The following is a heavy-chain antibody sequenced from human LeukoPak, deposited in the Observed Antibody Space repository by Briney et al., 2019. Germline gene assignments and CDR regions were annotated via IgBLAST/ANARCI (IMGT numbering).Heavy chain of an antibody. Sequence: SETLSLTCAVSGGSISSSNWWSWVRQPPGKGLEWIGEIYHSGSTNYNPSLKSRVTISVDKSKNQFSLKLSSVTAADTAVYYCARDPSSGLNEDPNWFDPWGQGTLVTASS. J-gene: IGHJ5*02. CDR2: IYHSGST. D-gene: IGHD3-22*01. V-gene: IGHV4-4*02. CDR3: ARDPSSGLNEDPNWFDP. CDR1: GGSISSSNW.